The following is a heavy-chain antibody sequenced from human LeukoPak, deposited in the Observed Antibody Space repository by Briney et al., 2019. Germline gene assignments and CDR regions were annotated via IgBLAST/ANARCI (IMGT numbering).Heavy chain of an antibody. CDR3: ARGGYYDILTGHSQLDY. CDR2: ISSSSSYI. Sequence: GGSLRLSCAASGFTFSSYEMNWVRQAPGKGLEWVSSISSSSSYIYYADSVKGRFTISRDNAKNSLYLQMNSLRAEDTAVYYCARGGYYDILTGHSQLDYWGQGTLVTVSS. CDR1: GFTFSSYE. J-gene: IGHJ4*02. V-gene: IGHV3-21*01. D-gene: IGHD3-9*01.